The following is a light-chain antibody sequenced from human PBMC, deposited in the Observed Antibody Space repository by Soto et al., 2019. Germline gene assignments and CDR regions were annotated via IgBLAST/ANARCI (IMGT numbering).Light chain of an antibody. CDR1: QSVGSN. V-gene: IGKV3-15*01. J-gene: IGKJ1*01. CDR2: GAA. CDR3: QQYSDWPRT. Sequence: EIVMTQSPATLSVSPGERATLSCRARQSVGSNLAWYQQKPGQAPRLLIYGAATRDTGIPATFSGSGSGTEFTLTISSLQSEDLALYFCQQYSDWPRTFGQGTKVEI.